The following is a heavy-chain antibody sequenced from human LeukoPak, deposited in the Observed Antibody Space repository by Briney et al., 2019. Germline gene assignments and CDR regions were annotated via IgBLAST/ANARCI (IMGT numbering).Heavy chain of an antibody. D-gene: IGHD2-2*01. V-gene: IGHV1-69*13. CDR1: GGTFSSYA. CDR2: IIPIFGTA. Sequence: GASVKVSCKASGGTFSSYAISWVRQAPGQGLEWMGGIIPIFGTANYAQKFQGRVTITADESTSTAYMELSSLRSEDTAVYYCARDYPVVPAAYYYYGMDVWGQGTTVTVSS. J-gene: IGHJ6*02. CDR3: ARDYPVVPAAYYYYGMDV.